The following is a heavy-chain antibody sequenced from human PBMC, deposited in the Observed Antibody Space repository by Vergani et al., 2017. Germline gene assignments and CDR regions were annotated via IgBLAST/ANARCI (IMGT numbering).Heavy chain of an antibody. J-gene: IGHJ6*03. CDR2: ISYDGSNK. V-gene: IGHV3-30*18. CDR1: GFTFSSYG. D-gene: IGHD4-17*01. Sequence: VQLVESGGGVVQPGRSLRLSCAASGFTFSSYGMHWVRQAPGKGLEWVAVISYDGSNKYYADSVKGRFTISRDNSKNTLYLQMNSLRAEDTAVYYCAKGSDYGDHSILYYYYMDVWGKGTTVTVSS. CDR3: AKGSDYGDHSILYYYYMDV.